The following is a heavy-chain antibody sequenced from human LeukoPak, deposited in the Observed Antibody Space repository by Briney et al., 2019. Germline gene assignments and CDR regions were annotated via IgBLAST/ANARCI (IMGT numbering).Heavy chain of an antibody. D-gene: IGHD1-7*01. J-gene: IGHJ6*02. CDR3: ARDRLELGMDA. V-gene: IGHV4-59*01. CDR1: GGSISSYY. CDR2: IYYSGST. Sequence: SETLSLTCTVSGGSISSYYWSWIRQPPGKGLEWIGYIYYSGSTNYNPSLKSRVTISVDTSKNQFSLKLSSVTAADTAVYYCARDRLELGMDAWGQGTTVTVSS.